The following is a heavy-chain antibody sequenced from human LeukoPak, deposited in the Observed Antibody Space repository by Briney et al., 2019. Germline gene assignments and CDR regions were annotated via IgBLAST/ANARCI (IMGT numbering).Heavy chain of an antibody. CDR2: IKQDGSEK. CDR3: ARSNVLRYFDWLSGSYYYYYYMDV. J-gene: IGHJ6*03. CDR1: GFTFSSYW. Sequence: GGSLGLSCAASGFTFSSYWMSWVRQAPGKGLEWVANIKQDGSEKYYVDSVKGRFTISRDNAKNSLYLQMNSLRAEDTAVYYCARSNVLRYFDWLSGSYYYYYYMDVWGKGTTVTVSS. D-gene: IGHD3-9*01. V-gene: IGHV3-7*01.